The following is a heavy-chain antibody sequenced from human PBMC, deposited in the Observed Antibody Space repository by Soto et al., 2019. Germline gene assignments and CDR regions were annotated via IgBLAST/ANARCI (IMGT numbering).Heavy chain of an antibody. CDR2: ISSNXNDI. J-gene: IGHJ6*02. Sequence: PGGFRRLSGAACKSDFGYYCRGWLRHAPGKGLERVSSISSNXNDIYYSNFVKGRFTISIDNAKKSLWLKMHSLRAEETAIYYCARDREYSQGSVYCSDRMDVWAQGSTVTVSS. CDR1: KSDFGYYC. CDR3: ARDREYSQGSVYCSDRMDV. D-gene: IGHD4-4*01. V-gene: IGHV3-21*01.